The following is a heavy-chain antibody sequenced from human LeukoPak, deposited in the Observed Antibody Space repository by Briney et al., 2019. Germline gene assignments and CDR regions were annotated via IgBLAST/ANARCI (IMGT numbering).Heavy chain of an antibody. Sequence: GGSLRLSCAAAGYDFSSYGMHWVRQAPGKGLECVAFIRSHGTDEYYADSVKGRFTISRDDSNNTVDLQMHRLKVEDTATYYCANSRTKEDWGQGTLVTVSS. D-gene: IGHD1-1*01. V-gene: IGHV3-30*02. CDR2: IRSHGTDE. CDR1: GYDFSSYG. CDR3: ANSRTKED. J-gene: IGHJ4*02.